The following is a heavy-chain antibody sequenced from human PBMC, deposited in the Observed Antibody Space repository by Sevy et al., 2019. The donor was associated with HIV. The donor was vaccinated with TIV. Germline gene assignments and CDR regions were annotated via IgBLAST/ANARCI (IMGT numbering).Heavy chain of an antibody. J-gene: IGHJ5*02. V-gene: IGHV1-69*13. CDR1: GGTFSSYA. CDR3: AREDGYYYGSGSYLNWFDP. Sequence: ASVKVSCKASGGTFSSYAISWVRQAPGQGLEWMGGTIPIFGTANYAQKFQGRVTITADESTSTAYMELSSLRSEDTAVYYCAREDGYYYGSGSYLNWFDPWGQGTLVTVSS. D-gene: IGHD3-10*01. CDR2: TIPIFGTA.